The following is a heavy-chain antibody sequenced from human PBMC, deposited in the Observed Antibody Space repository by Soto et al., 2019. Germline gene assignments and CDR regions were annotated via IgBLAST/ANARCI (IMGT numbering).Heavy chain of an antibody. CDR3: ARVSIDIVVVPVPYGMDV. D-gene: IGHD2-2*01. V-gene: IGHV4-61*01. J-gene: IGHJ6*02. CDR2: IYYSGST. Sequence: SETLSLTCTVSGGSVSSGSYYWSWIRQPPGKGLEWIGYIYYSGSTNYNPSLKSRVTISVDTSKNQFSLKLGSVTAADTAVYYCARVSIDIVVVPVPYGMDVRGQGTTVTGSS. CDR1: GGSVSSGSYY.